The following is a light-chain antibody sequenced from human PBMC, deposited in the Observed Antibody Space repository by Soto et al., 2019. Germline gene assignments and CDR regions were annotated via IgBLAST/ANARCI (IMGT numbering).Light chain of an antibody. CDR3: QQYGSSHLT. CDR2: GAS. J-gene: IGKJ4*01. V-gene: IGKV3-20*01. CDR1: QSVSSSY. Sequence: EIVLTQSPGTLPLSPGERATLSCRASQSVSSSYLAWYQQKPGQAPRLLIYGASSRATGTPDRFSGSGSGTDFALTISRLEPEDFAVYYCQQYGSSHLTFGGGTKVEIK.